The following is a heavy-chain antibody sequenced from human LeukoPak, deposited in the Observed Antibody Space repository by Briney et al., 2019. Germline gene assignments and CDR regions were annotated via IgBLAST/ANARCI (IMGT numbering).Heavy chain of an antibody. Sequence: SETLSLTCTVSGGSISSYYWSWIRQPPGKGLEWIGYIYYSGSTNYNPSLKSRVTISVDTSKNQFSLKLSSVTAADTAVYYCAQSSRHFDYWGQGTLVTVSS. J-gene: IGHJ4*02. CDR2: IYYSGST. CDR1: GGSISSYY. V-gene: IGHV4-59*12. CDR3: AQSSRHFDY.